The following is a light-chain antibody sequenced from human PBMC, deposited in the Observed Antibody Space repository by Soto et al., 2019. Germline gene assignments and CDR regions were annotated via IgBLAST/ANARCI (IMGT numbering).Light chain of an antibody. V-gene: IGKV3-11*01. CDR2: DAS. CDR3: QQRSNWPPGGT. Sequence: EIVLTQSPATLSLSPGERATLSCRASQSVSSYLAWYQQKPGQAPRLLIYDASNRATGIPARFSGSGSETDFTLTISSLEPEDFAVYYCQQRSNWPPGGTFGQGTKLEIK. CDR1: QSVSSY. J-gene: IGKJ2*01.